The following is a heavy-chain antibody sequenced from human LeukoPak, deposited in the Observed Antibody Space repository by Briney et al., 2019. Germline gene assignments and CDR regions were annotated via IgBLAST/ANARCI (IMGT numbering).Heavy chain of an antibody. CDR1: GGSISSSSYY. Sequence: PSETLSLTCTVSGGSISSSSYYWGWIRQPPGKGLEWIGSVYYSGSTYYNPSLKSRVTISVDTSKNQFSLKLSSVTAADTAVYYCARHVGSSSSDCYYYYMDVWGKGTTVTVSS. D-gene: IGHD6-6*01. J-gene: IGHJ6*03. V-gene: IGHV4-39*01. CDR2: VYYSGST. CDR3: ARHVGSSSSDCYYYYMDV.